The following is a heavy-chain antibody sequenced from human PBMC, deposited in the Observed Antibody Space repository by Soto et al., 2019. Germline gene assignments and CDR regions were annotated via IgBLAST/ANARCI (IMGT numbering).Heavy chain of an antibody. D-gene: IGHD2-15*01. CDR2: IYYSGST. J-gene: IGHJ6*02. CDR3: ARSCSRGSCLDV. Sequence: SENLSLTCTVYGGSISSYYWSWIRQPPGKGLEWIGYIYYSGSTNYNPSLKSRVTISVDTSKNQFSLKLSSVTAADTAVYYCARSCSRGSCLDVSSQGTTDIGSS. V-gene: IGHV4-59*01. CDR1: GGSISSYY.